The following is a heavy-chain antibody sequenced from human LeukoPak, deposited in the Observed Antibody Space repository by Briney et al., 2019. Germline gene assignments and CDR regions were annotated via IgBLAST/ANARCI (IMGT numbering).Heavy chain of an antibody. CDR3: AREDFEAFDI. Sequence: GGSLRLSCAASGFTFSPYSMNWVRQAPGKGLEWVSSIGGSGTSIYYADPVRGRFTISRDSAKNSLYLQMNSLRAEDTAMYYGAREDFEAFDIWGQGTMVTVSS. CDR2: IGGSGTSI. CDR1: GFTFSPYS. V-gene: IGHV3-21*01. J-gene: IGHJ3*02. D-gene: IGHD3-3*01.